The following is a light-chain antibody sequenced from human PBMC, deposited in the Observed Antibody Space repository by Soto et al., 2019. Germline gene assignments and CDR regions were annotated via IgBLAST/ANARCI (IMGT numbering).Light chain of an antibody. Sequence: EIWMTQSPATLSVSPGERATLSCRASQSVRSNLAWYKQKPGQAPRLLIYGASTRATGIPARLSGSGSGTEFTLTISRLEPEDFAVYYCQQYGSSITFGQGTRLEIK. CDR2: GAS. V-gene: IGKV3-15*01. J-gene: IGKJ5*01. CDR1: QSVRSN. CDR3: QQYGSSIT.